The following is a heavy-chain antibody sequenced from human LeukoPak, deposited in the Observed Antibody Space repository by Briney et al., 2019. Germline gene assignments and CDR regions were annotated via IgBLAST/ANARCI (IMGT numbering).Heavy chain of an antibody. CDR2: ISYDGSNK. CDR3: ARLLVYASGAEAFDY. V-gene: IGHV3-30*03. J-gene: IGHJ4*02. D-gene: IGHD3-10*01. CDR1: GFTFSSYG. Sequence: GGSLRLSCAASGFTFSSYGMHWVRQAPGKGLEWVAVISYDGSNKYYADSVKGRFTISRDNSKNTLYLQMNRLRAEDTALYYCARLLVYASGAEAFDYWGQGTLVTVSS.